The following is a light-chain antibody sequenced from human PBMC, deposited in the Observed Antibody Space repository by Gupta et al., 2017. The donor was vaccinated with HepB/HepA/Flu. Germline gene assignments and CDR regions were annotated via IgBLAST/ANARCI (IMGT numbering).Light chain of an antibody. J-gene: IGKJ1*01. Sequence: IVMTQSPATLSLSPGERADLFFSASKRISSNLVWYQQKAGQAPRLLIYDASSRSSGLPARFSGSGSGTEFTLTISILHSEDFAVFYCQQYNAWPRTFGQGTKLEVK. V-gene: IGKV3-15*01. CDR2: DAS. CDR1: KRISSN. CDR3: QQYNAWPRT.